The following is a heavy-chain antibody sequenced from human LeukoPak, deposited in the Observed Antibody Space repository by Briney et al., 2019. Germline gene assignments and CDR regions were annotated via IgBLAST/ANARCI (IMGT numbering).Heavy chain of an antibody. CDR2: ISYDGSNK. D-gene: IGHD4/OR15-4a*01. CDR1: GFTFSSYA. J-gene: IGHJ4*02. V-gene: IGHV3-30*14. CDR3: ARRAGAYSHPYDY. Sequence: PGGSLRLSCAASGFTFSSYAMHWVRQAPGKGLEWVAVISYDGSNKYYADSVKGRFTISRDNSKNTLYLQMNSLRAEDTAVYYCARRAGAYSHPYDYWGQGTLATVSS.